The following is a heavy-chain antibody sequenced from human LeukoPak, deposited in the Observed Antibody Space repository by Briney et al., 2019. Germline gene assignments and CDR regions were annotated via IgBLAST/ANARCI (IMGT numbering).Heavy chain of an antibody. J-gene: IGHJ4*02. CDR1: GYTFTGYA. V-gene: IGHV1-2*02. D-gene: IGHD7-27*01. CDR3: ASDPKLGY. Sequence: GASVKVSCKASGYTFTGYAMHWVRQAPGEGLEWMGWIDPDSGGTNYAQKFQGRVTMTRDTSIRTAYMELNNLTSDDTALYYCASDPKLGYWGQGTLVTVSS. CDR2: IDPDSGGT.